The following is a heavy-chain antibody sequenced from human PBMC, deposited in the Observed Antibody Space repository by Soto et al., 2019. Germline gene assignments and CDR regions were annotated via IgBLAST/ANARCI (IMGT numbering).Heavy chain of an antibody. Sequence: QVQLVQSGAEVKKPGSSVKVSCKASGGTFSSYAISWVRQAPGQGLEWMGGIIPIFGTANYAQKFQGRVTITADESTSTAYMELSSLRSEDTAVYYCARDLYYDSSGYSDAFDIWGQGTMVTVSS. V-gene: IGHV1-69*12. J-gene: IGHJ3*02. CDR3: ARDLYYDSSGYSDAFDI. CDR2: IIPIFGTA. D-gene: IGHD3-22*01. CDR1: GGTFSSYA.